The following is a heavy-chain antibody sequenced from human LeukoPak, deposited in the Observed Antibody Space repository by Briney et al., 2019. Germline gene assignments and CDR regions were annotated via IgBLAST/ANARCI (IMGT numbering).Heavy chain of an antibody. CDR3: ARVGSEWLVNDY. V-gene: IGHV3-48*02. Sequence: GGSLRLSCTASGFIFSSYNMNWVRQAPGKGLECVSYISYSSSTRYYADSVKGRFTISRDNAKNSLYPQINSPRDEDMAVYYCARVGSEWLVNDYWGQGALVTVSS. D-gene: IGHD6-19*01. CDR2: ISYSSSTR. J-gene: IGHJ4*02. CDR1: GFIFSSYN.